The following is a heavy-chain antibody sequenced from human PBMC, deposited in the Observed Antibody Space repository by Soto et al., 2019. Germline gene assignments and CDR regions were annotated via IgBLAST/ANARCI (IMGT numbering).Heavy chain of an antibody. D-gene: IGHD3-22*01. Sequence: PGGSLRLSCAASGFSFNLHEMNWVRQAPGKGLEWVSGISGSGGRTYYADSVKGRFTISRDNSKNTLDLQMNSLRAEDTAVYYCAKGRYSYDSSGHDYWGLGTLVTVSS. J-gene: IGHJ4*02. CDR2: ISGSGGRT. V-gene: IGHV3-23*01. CDR1: GFSFNLHE. CDR3: AKGRYSYDSSGHDY.